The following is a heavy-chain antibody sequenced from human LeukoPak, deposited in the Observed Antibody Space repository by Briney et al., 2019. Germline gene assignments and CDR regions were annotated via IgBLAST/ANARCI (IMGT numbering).Heavy chain of an antibody. CDR2: INPNSGGT. D-gene: IGHD3-10*01. J-gene: IGHJ6*03. CDR3: AIIGYGSGSYPKNEDYYYYYMDV. Sequence: ASVTVSCKASGYTFTSYYMHGVRQAPGQGLEWMGWINPNSGGTNYAQKFQGRVTMTRDTSISTAYMELSRLRSDDTAVYYCAIIGYGSGSYPKNEDYYYYYMDVWGKGTTVTVSS. V-gene: IGHV1-2*02. CDR1: GYTFTSYY.